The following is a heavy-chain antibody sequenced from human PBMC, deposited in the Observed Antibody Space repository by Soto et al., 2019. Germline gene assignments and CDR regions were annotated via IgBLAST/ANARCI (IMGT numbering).Heavy chain of an antibody. J-gene: IGHJ6*02. CDR2: IYYSGST. V-gene: IGHV4-59*01. D-gene: IGHD5-12*01. CDR3: ARITTIPGVPYYYYGMDV. CDR1: GGSISSYY. Sequence: SETLSLTCTVSGGSISSYYWSWIRQPPGKGLEWIGYIYYSGSTNYNPSLKSRVTISVDTSKNQFSLKLSSVTAADTAVYYCARITTIPGVPYYYYGMDVWGQGTTVTVSS.